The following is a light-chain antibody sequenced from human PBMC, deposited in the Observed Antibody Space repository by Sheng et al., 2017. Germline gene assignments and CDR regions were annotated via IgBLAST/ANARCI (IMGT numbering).Light chain of an antibody. Sequence: EIVLTQSPGTLSLSPGERATLSCRASQSVSSNYLAWYQQKPGQAPRLLFYGASTGASDIPARFSGSGSGTEFTLTISSLQSEDFAVYYCQQYNYWPPLTFGGGTKVEIK. CDR2: GAS. CDR3: QQYNYWPPLT. CDR1: QSVSSN. V-gene: IGKV3D-15*01. J-gene: IGKJ4*01.